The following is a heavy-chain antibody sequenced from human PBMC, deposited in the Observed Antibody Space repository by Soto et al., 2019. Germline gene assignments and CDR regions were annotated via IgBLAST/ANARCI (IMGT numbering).Heavy chain of an antibody. CDR2: ISAYNGNT. Sequence: QVQLVQSGAEVKKPGASVKVSCKASGYTFTSYGISWVRQAPGQGLEWMGWISAYNGNTNYAQKLQGRVTMTTDTSTSTAYRELRSLRSDDTAVYYCARDGAYSSITRNWFDPWGQGTLVTVSS. D-gene: IGHD6-13*01. J-gene: IGHJ5*02. CDR3: ARDGAYSSITRNWFDP. CDR1: GYTFTSYG. V-gene: IGHV1-18*01.